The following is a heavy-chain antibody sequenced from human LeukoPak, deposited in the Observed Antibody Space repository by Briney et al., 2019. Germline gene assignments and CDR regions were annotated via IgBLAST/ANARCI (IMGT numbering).Heavy chain of an antibody. Sequence: GGSLRLSCAASGFTFSSYAMSWVRQAPGKGLEWVSAISGSGGSTYHADSVKGRFTISRDNSKNTLYLQMNSLRAEDTAVYYCAKTDSSSWYVSNWFDPWGQGTLVTVSS. CDR1: GFTFSSYA. J-gene: IGHJ5*02. D-gene: IGHD6-13*01. V-gene: IGHV3-23*01. CDR3: AKTDSSSWYVSNWFDP. CDR2: ISGSGGST.